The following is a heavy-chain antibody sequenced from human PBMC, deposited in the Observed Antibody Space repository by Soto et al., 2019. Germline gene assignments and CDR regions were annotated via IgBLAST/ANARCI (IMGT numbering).Heavy chain of an antibody. CDR2: IIPFFGTP. CDR1: GATFSSYA. D-gene: IGHD3-22*01. J-gene: IGHJ4*02. V-gene: IGHV1-69*06. Sequence: QVLLVQSGAEVKKPGSSVKVSCKLSGATFSSYAMSWVRQAPGQGLEWIGGIIPFFGTPNYAQKFQGRVTIPADTSMATSYMELSSLRSDDTAVYYCARDKGAYYSHLVYWGQGTLVTVSS. CDR3: ARDKGAYYSHLVY.